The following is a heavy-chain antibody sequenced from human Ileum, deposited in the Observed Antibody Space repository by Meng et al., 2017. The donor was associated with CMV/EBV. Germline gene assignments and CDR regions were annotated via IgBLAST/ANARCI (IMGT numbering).Heavy chain of an antibody. Sequence: QGRLQEAGPGLVKPSQTLSLTCTASGGSISSGDYYWSWIRQPPGKGLEWIGYIYYSGSTYYNPSLKSRVTISVDTSKNQFSLKLSSVTAADTAVYYCARGIGLTYYYDSSGYYYFDYWGQGTLVTVSS. CDR3: ARGIGLTYYYDSSGYYYFDY. D-gene: IGHD3-22*01. CDR2: IYYSGST. V-gene: IGHV4-30-4*08. CDR1: GGSISSGDYY. J-gene: IGHJ4*02.